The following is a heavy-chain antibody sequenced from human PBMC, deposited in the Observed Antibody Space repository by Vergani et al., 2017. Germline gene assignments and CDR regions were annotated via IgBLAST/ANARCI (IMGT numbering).Heavy chain of an antibody. J-gene: IGHJ5*02. CDR1: GFTFSSYW. Sequence: EVQLVESGGGLVQPGGSLRLSCAASGFTFSSYWMSWVRQAPGKGLEWVANIKQDGSEKYYVDSVKGRFTISRDNAKNSLYLQMNSLRAEDTAVYYCARIYYDFWSGPNWFDPWGQGTLVTVSS. CDR3: ARIYYDFWSGPNWFDP. V-gene: IGHV3-7*01. CDR2: IKQDGSEK. D-gene: IGHD3-3*01.